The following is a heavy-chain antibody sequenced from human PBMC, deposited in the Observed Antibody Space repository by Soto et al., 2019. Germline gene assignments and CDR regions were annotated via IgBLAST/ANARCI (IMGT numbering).Heavy chain of an antibody. V-gene: IGHV3-7*01. CDR3: AVRYRAY. CDR1: GFTFSTYW. J-gene: IGHJ4*02. CDR2: IKHDGTEK. Sequence: GGSLRLSCAASGFTFSTYWMTWVRQAPGKGLEWVANIKHDGTEKYYVDSVKGRFTISRDNAKSSLYLQMNSLRAEDTAVYYCAVRYRAYWGQGALVTVSS. D-gene: IGHD3-16*02.